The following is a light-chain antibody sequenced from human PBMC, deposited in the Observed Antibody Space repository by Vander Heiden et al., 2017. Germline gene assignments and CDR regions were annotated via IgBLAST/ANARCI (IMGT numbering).Light chain of an antibody. CDR1: QAISSY. Sequence: VIWMTQSPSLLSASTGDRVTISCRMSQAISSYLAWYQQKPGKAPELLIYAASTLQCGVPSRFSGSGSGTDFTLTISCLQSEDVATYYCQQYYSFPGTFGQGTTVEIK. V-gene: IGKV1D-8*01. CDR2: AAS. J-gene: IGKJ1*01. CDR3: QQYYSFPGT.